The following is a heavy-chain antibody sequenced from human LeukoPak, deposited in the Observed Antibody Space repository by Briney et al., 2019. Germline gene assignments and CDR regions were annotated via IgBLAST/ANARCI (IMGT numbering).Heavy chain of an antibody. V-gene: IGHV3-7*01. D-gene: IGHD6-19*01. CDR3: ARDPYSSGWPSYYYYGMDV. CDR2: IKQDGSEK. J-gene: IGHJ6*02. CDR1: GFTFSSYA. Sequence: GGSLRLSCAASGFTFSSYAMSWVRQAPGKGLEWVANIKQDGSEKYYVDSVKGRFTISRDNAKNSLYLQMNSLRAEDTAVYYCARDPYSSGWPSYYYYGMDVWGQGTTVTVSS.